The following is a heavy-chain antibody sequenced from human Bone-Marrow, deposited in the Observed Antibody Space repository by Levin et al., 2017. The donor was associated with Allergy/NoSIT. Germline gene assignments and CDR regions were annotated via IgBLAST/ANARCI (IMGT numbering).Heavy chain of an antibody. CDR1: GFSFIDAY. D-gene: IGHD3-10*01. CDR2: IRSKADYGTT. J-gene: IGHJ4*02. V-gene: IGHV3-15*01. CDR3: TTMGVFTGKYFDY. Sequence: GGSLRLSCAASGFSFIDAYMNWVRQAPGRGLEWVGRIRSKADYGTTDYAAPVKGRFTISRDDSKNTLYLQLSSLRTEDTAGYYCTTMGVFTGKYFDYWGQGTLVTVSS.